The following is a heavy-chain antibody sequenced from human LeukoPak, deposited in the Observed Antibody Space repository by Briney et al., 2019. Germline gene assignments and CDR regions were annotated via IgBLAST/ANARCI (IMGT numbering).Heavy chain of an antibody. Sequence: WGSLRLSCAASGFTFSSYSMNWVRQAPGKGLEWVAVISYDGSNKYYADSVKGRFTISRDNSKNTLYLQMNSLRAEDTAVYYCARDEGVVPAAHADYWGQGTLVTVSS. D-gene: IGHD2-2*01. CDR1: GFTFSSYS. V-gene: IGHV3-30*03. CDR2: ISYDGSNK. CDR3: ARDEGVVPAAHADY. J-gene: IGHJ4*02.